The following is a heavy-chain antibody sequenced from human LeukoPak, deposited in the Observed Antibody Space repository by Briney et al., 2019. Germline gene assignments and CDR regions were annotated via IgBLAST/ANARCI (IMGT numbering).Heavy chain of an antibody. CDR3: ARDYYYDSSGYFDY. Sequence: ASVKVSCKASGGTFSSYAISWVRQAPGQGLEWMGGIIPIFGTANYTQKFQGRVTITTDESTSTAYMELSSLRSEDTAVYYCARDYYYDSSGYFDYWGQGTLVTVSS. J-gene: IGHJ4*02. V-gene: IGHV1-69*05. CDR2: IIPIFGTA. D-gene: IGHD3-22*01. CDR1: GGTFSSYA.